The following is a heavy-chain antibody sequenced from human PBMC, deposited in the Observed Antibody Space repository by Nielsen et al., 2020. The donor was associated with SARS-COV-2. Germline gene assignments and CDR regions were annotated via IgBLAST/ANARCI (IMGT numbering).Heavy chain of an antibody. CDR2: IYHGGST. CDR1: GDSISSQTW. D-gene: IGHD3-3*01. V-gene: IGHV4-4*02. J-gene: IGHJ6*02. CDR3: ARAEPTDYDFWSGYYRNYYGMDV. Sequence: SQTLSLTCGVFGDSISSQTWWSWVRQPPGKGLEWIGQIYHGGSTNYNPSLRSRVAISVDKPNNQFSLKLSSVTAADTAVYYCARAEPTDYDFWSGYYRNYYGMDVWGQGTTVTVSS.